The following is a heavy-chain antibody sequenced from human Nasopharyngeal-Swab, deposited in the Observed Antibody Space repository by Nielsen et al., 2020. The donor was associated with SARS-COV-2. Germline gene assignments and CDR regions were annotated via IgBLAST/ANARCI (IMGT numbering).Heavy chain of an antibody. J-gene: IGHJ5*02. CDR1: GYSISSGYY. D-gene: IGHD3-3*01. Sequence: GSLRLSCTVSGYSISSGYYWGWIRQPPGKGLEWIGSIYHSGSTYYNPSLKSRVTISVDTSKNQFSLNLNSVTAADTAVYYCARAKRDFWSGYYSWFDPWGQGTLVTVSS. CDR3: ARAKRDFWSGYYSWFDP. CDR2: IYHSGST. V-gene: IGHV4-38-2*02.